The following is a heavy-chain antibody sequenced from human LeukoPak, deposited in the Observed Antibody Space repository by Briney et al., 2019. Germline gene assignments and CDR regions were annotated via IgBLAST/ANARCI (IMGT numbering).Heavy chain of an antibody. CDR1: GVSTNTYYY. Sequence: SETLSLTCTVSGVSTNTYYYWSWIRQPPGKGLEWIGYVDYSGSTNYNPFLKSRVTISVDTSKNQFSLKLSSVTAADTAVYYCARYSNYVFDYWGQGTLVTVSS. CDR2: VDYSGST. J-gene: IGHJ4*02. CDR3: ARYSNYVFDY. D-gene: IGHD4-11*01. V-gene: IGHV4-59*08.